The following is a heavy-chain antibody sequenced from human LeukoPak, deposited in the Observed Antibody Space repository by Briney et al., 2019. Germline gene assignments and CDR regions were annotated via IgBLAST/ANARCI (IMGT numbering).Heavy chain of an antibody. CDR2: ISSSSSYI. CDR3: ARDNYSSGYYYP. CDR1: GFTFSSYS. V-gene: IGHV3-21*05. J-gene: IGHJ5*02. Sequence: GGSLRLSCAASGFTFSSYSMNWVRQAPGKGLEWVSYISSSSSYIYYADSVKGRFTISRDNAKNSLYLQMNSLRAEDTVVYYCARDNYSSGYYYPWGQGTLVTVSS. D-gene: IGHD3-22*01.